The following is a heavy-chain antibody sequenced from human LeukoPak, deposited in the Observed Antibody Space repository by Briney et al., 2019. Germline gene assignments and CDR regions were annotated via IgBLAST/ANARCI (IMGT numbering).Heavy chain of an antibody. D-gene: IGHD6-6*01. CDR1: GAFLASNG. J-gene: IGHJ4*02. Sequence: GESLTIACTVDGAFLASNGFAGLRQMPGIGLEWMGIIYPGDSDSRYSPSFQGQVTISADKSISTAYLQWSSLKASDTAMCYVARQREYTRLRTFDFWGQGTLVTVSS. V-gene: IGHV5-51*01. CDR3: ARQREYTRLRTFDF. CDR2: IYPGDSDS.